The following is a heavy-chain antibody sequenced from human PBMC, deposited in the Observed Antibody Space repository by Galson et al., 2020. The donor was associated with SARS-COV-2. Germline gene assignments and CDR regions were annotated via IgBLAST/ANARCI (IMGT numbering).Heavy chain of an antibody. CDR2: IYWDDDK. V-gene: IGHV2-5*02. CDR3: AHRSIFGHFDY. CDR1: GFSLSTSGVG. Sequence: SGPTLVKPTQTLTLTCTFSGFSLSTSGVGVGWIPQPPGKALEWLALIYWDDDKRYSPSLKSRLTITKDTSKNQVVLTMTNMDPVDTATYFCAHRSIFGHFDYWGQGTLVTVSS. D-gene: IGHD3-3*01. J-gene: IGHJ4*02.